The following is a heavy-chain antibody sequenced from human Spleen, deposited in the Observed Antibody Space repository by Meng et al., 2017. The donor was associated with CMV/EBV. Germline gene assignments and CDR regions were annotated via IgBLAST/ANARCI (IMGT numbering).Heavy chain of an antibody. CDR2: VYSTGTT. Sequence: SAGSIRRGPYSWSWIRQQPGKGLEWLGYVYSTGTTFDNPSLKSRVTISVDKFKNQFSLKLTSVTAADTAVYYCARGRRDGYHHYYCDHWGQGILVTVSS. J-gene: IGHJ4*02. D-gene: IGHD5-24*01. CDR1: AGSIRRGPYS. V-gene: IGHV4-30-2*01. CDR3: ARGRRDGYHHYYCDH.